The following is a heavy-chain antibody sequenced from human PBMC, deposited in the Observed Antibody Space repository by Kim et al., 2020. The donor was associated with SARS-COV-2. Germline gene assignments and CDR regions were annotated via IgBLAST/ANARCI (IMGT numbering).Heavy chain of an antibody. J-gene: IGHJ5*02. D-gene: IGHD3-10*01. V-gene: IGHV4-34*01. Sequence: LKSRVTISVDTSKNQFSLKLSSVTAADTAVYYCARGFAYGSVSYTRWFDPWGQGTLVTVSS. CDR3: ARGFAYGSVSYTRWFDP.